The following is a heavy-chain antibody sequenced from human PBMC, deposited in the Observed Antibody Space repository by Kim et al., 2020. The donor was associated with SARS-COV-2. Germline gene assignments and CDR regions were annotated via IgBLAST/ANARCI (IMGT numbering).Heavy chain of an antibody. CDR3: AKEDDYDYGYYFDY. J-gene: IGHJ4*02. Sequence: ADSVKGRFTIARDKSKNTLFLQMNSLRAEDTALYYCAKEDDYDYGYYFDYWGQGTLVTVSS. D-gene: IGHD5-12*01. V-gene: IGHV3-23*01.